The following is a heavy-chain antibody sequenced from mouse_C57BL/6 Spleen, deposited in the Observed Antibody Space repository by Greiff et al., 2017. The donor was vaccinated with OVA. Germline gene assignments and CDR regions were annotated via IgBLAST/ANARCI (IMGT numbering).Heavy chain of an antibody. CDR3: ARQGYYSNVFDY. V-gene: IGHV1-69*01. CDR1: GYTFTSYW. J-gene: IGHJ2*01. CDR2: IDPSDSYT. D-gene: IGHD2-5*01. Sequence: QVQLKQPGAELVMPGASVKLSCKASGYTFTSYWMHWVKQRPGQGLEWIGEIDPSDSYTNYNQKFKGKSTLTVDKSSSTAYMQLSSLTSEDSAVYYCARQGYYSNVFDYWGQGTTLTVSS.